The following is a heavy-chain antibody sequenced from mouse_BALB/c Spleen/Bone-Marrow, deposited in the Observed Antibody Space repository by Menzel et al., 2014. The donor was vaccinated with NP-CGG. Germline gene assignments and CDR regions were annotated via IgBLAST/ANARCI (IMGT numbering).Heavy chain of an antibody. CDR1: GDSIANGY. J-gene: IGHJ3*01. V-gene: IGHV3-8*02. CDR2: INYSGST. CDR3: VRSGYYGSYPASY. Sequence: DVMLVESGPSLVKPSQTLSLTCSVTGDSIANGYWNWIRKFPGNKLEYMGYINYSGSTYYNPSLKSRISTTRDTSKNQFFLQLNSVTTEDTATYYCVRSGYYGSYPASYWGQGTLVTVSA. D-gene: IGHD2-1*01.